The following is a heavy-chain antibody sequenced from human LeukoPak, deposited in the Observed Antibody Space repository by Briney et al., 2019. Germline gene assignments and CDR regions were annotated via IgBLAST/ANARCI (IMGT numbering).Heavy chain of an antibody. Sequence: ASVKVSCKASGYTFTSYYMHWVRQAPGQGLEWMGITNPSGGSTSYAQKFQGRVTMTRDTSTSTVYMELSSLRSEDTAVYYCARVRPDYYGSGSYGYFDYWGQGTLVTVSS. CDR2: TNPSGGST. CDR3: ARVRPDYYGSGSYGYFDY. D-gene: IGHD3-10*01. V-gene: IGHV1-46*01. J-gene: IGHJ4*02. CDR1: GYTFTSYY.